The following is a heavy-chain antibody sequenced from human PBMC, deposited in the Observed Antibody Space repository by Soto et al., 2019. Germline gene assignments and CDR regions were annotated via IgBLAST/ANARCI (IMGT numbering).Heavy chain of an antibody. D-gene: IGHD3-16*02. J-gene: IGHJ3*02. CDR2: ISSSSSYI. V-gene: IGHV3-21*01. Sequence: VGSLRISCAASGFTFSSYSMNWVRQAPGKGLEWVSSISSSSSYIYYADSVKGRFTISRDNAKNSLYLQMNSLRAEDTAVYYCARDTYRTGRFAFDIWGQGTMVTVSS. CDR3: ARDTYRTGRFAFDI. CDR1: GFTFSSYS.